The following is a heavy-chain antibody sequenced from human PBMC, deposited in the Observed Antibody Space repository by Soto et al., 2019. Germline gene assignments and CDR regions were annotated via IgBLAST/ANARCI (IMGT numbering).Heavy chain of an antibody. V-gene: IGHV4-30-4*01. CDR3: ARDRGGYDLEVFDY. J-gene: IGHJ4*02. D-gene: IGHD5-12*01. CDR2: IYYSGST. CDR1: GGSISSGDYY. Sequence: PSETLSLTCTVSGGSISSGDYYWSWIRQPPGKGLEWIGYIYYSGSTYYNPSLKSRVTISVDTSKNQFSLKLSSVTAADTAVYYCARDRGGYDLEVFDYWGQGTLVTVSS.